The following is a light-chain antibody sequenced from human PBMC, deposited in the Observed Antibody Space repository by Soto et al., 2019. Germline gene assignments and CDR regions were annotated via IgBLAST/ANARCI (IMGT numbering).Light chain of an antibody. J-gene: IGKJ1*01. V-gene: IGKV1-33*01. CDR2: DAS. CDR3: QQYDNLTPTWT. Sequence: DIQMTQSPSSLSASVGNRVTITCQASQDIATYLNWYQQKPGKAPNLLIYDASNLETGVPSRFSGGGSGTHFTFTISNLQPEDIATYYCQQYDNLTPTWTFGQGTKLDIK. CDR1: QDIATY.